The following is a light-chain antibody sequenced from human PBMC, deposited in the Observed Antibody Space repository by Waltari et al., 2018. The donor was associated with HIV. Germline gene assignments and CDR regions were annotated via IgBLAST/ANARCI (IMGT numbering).Light chain of an antibody. J-gene: IGKJ5*01. CDR3: QQYGSSPRT. V-gene: IGKV3-20*01. CDR2: GTW. Sequence: EIVLTQSPGTLSLSPGQRATLSCGASQSLSSSYLGWHQQRPGQAPRLLIYGTWNRATGSPDRFRGSGSGTNFSLIITRVEPEDFAVYYCQQYGSSPRTFGQGTRLEIK. CDR1: QSLSSSY.